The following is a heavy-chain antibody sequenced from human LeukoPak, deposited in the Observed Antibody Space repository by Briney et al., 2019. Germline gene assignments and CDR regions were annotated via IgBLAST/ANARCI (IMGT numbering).Heavy chain of an antibody. Sequence: ASVKVSCKVSGNTLTDLSIHWVRQAPGKGLDWMGGFDPEDAEIIYAEKFQDRVTMTEDPSTDTAYLELCSLRSEDTAVYFCAAEGQWSLLHYFNSWGQGTLVTVSS. J-gene: IGHJ4*02. D-gene: IGHD3-22*01. CDR3: AAEGQWSLLHYFNS. CDR1: GNTLTDLS. V-gene: IGHV1-24*01. CDR2: FDPEDAEI.